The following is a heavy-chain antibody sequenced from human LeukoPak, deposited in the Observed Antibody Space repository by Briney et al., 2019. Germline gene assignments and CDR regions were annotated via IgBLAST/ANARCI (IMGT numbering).Heavy chain of an antibody. D-gene: IGHD5-12*01. CDR2: ISAIGGST. CDR1: GFTFTTYA. V-gene: IGHV3-23*01. Sequence: PGGSLRLSCAASGFTFTTYAMSWVRQAPGKGLEWVSAISAIGGSTYYADSVKGRFTISRDNSKNTLYLQMNSLRAEDTAVCYCAKNTGSDSGYWFDPWGQGTLVTVSS. CDR3: AKNTGSDSGYWFDP. J-gene: IGHJ5*02.